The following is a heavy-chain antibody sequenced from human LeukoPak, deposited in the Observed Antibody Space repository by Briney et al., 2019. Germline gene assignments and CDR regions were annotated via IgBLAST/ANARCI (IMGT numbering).Heavy chain of an antibody. Sequence: GGSLRLSCAASGFTFSSYAMSWVRQAPGKGLEWDSAISGSGGSTYYADSVKGRFTISRDNSKNTLYLQMNSLRAEDTAVYYCAKDRHEGFGEATYYYYYMDVWGKGTTLTVSS. CDR1: GFTFSSYA. D-gene: IGHD3-10*01. CDR3: AKDRHEGFGEATYYYYYMDV. CDR2: ISGSGGST. V-gene: IGHV3-23*01. J-gene: IGHJ6*03.